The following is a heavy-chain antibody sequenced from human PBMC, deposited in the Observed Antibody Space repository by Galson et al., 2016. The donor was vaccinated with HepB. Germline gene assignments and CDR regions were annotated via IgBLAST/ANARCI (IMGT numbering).Heavy chain of an antibody. V-gene: IGHV3-23*01. CDR3: AKGDPPHY. CDR1: GFIFKNYA. Sequence: SLRLSCAASGFIFKNYAMTWVRQAPGKGLEWIAAISGTTGYTYYADSVKGRFTLSRDNSKNTLYLQMNSLRVEDTAVYFCAKGDPPHYWGQGTLVPVSS. J-gene: IGHJ4*02. CDR2: ISGTTGYT.